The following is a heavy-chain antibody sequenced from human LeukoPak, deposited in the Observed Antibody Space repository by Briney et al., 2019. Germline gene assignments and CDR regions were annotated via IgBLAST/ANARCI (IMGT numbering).Heavy chain of an antibody. CDR2: IYYSGST. CDR1: GGSISSYY. Sequence: SETLSLTCTVSGGSISSYYWSWIRQPPGKGLEWIGYIYYSGSTNYNPSLKSRVTISVDTSKNQFSMKLSSVTAADTAVYYCARTYYYDSSGYSNDAFDIWGQGTMVTVSS. V-gene: IGHV4-59*01. J-gene: IGHJ3*02. CDR3: ARTYYYDSSGYSNDAFDI. D-gene: IGHD3-22*01.